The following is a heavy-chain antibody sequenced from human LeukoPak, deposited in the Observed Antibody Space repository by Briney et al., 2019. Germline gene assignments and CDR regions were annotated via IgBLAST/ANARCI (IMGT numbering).Heavy chain of an antibody. V-gene: IGHV3-23*01. D-gene: IGHD3-10*01. J-gene: IGHJ4*02. Sequence: PGGSLRLSCAASGFTFSSYAMSWVRQAPGKGLEWVSAISGSGGSTYYADSVKGRFTISRDNSKNTLYLQMNSLRAEDTTVYYCAKDLHYYGSGSLYYWGQGTLVTVSS. CDR2: ISGSGGST. CDR1: GFTFSSYA. CDR3: AKDLHYYGSGSLYY.